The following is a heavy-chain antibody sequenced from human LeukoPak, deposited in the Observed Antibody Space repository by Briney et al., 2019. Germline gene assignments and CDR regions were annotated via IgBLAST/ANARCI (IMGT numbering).Heavy chain of an antibody. CDR1: GGSFSGYY. CDR3: ARVRLGSTSMGSFYYYMDV. D-gene: IGHD6-6*01. V-gene: IGHV4-59*01. Sequence: SETLSLTCAIYGGSFSGYYWTWIRQPPGKGLEWIGYIHYSGSTNYNPSLKSRVTISVDTSKNQFSLKLNSVTAADTAVYYCARVRLGSTSMGSFYYYMDVWGKGTTVTVSS. J-gene: IGHJ6*03. CDR2: IHYSGST.